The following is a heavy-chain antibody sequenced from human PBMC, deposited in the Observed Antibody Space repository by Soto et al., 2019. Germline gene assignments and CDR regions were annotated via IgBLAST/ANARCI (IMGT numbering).Heavy chain of an antibody. D-gene: IGHD3-3*01. CDR3: ARASETKFYDFWSGYYSY. J-gene: IGHJ4*02. CDR1: GFTFSSYW. V-gene: IGHV3-7*01. CDR2: IKQDGSEK. Sequence: PGGSLRLSCAASGFTFSSYWMSWVRQAPGKGLEWVANIKQDGSEKYYVDSVKGRFTISRDNAKNSLYLQMNSLRAEDTAVYYCARASETKFYDFWSGYYSYWGQGTLVTVS.